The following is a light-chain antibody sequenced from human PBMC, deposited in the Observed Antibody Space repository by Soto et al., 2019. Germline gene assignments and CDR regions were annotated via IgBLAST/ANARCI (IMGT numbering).Light chain of an antibody. Sequence: QSVLTQPASVSGSPGQSITISCTGTSSDFGDYDYVSWYLQHPGKVPKLMIYEVSNRPSGVSNRFSGSKSGNTASLTISGLQAEDDADYYCSSYTGSSTLVFGTGTKLTVL. CDR2: EVS. V-gene: IGLV2-14*01. CDR3: SSYTGSSTLV. J-gene: IGLJ1*01. CDR1: SSDFGDYDY.